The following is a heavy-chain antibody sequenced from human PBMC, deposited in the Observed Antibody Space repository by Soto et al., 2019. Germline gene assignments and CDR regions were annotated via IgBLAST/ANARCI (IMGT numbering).Heavy chain of an antibody. CDR2: IIPIFGTA. V-gene: IGHV1-69*13. CDR3: ARDTVVPAAIGSYYGMDV. CDR1: GGTFTSYA. D-gene: IGHD2-2*02. J-gene: IGHJ6*02. Sequence: ASVKVSCKASGGTFTSYAISWVRQAPGQGLEWMGGIIPIFGTANYAQKFQGRVTITADESTSTAYMELSSLRSEDAAVYYCARDTVVPAAIGSYYGMDVWGQGTTVTVS.